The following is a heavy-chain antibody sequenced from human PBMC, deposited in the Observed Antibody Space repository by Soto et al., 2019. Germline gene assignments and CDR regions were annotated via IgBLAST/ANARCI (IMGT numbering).Heavy chain of an antibody. D-gene: IGHD3-3*01. J-gene: IGHJ6*02. CDR3: ASLPGVGRFLEYFDV. Sequence: QVQLVQSGAEVKKPGSSVKVSCKASGGSFRPYAISWARQVPGQGLEWMGGIGPLFYTPNYAQKIQGRVTITADESLNTAYVELSSLRPDDTAVYYCASLPGVGRFLEYFDVWGQGTTVTVSS. V-gene: IGHV1-69*01. CDR1: GGSFRPYA. CDR2: IGPLFYTP.